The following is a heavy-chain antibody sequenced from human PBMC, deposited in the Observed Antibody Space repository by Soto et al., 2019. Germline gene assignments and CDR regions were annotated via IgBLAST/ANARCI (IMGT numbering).Heavy chain of an antibody. CDR3: ARGSGRFTVTTFSFDY. CDR2: INHSGST. CDR1: GGSFSGYY. D-gene: IGHD4-17*01. Sequence: QVQLQQWGAGLLKPSETLSLTCAVYGGSFSGYYWSWIRQPPGKGLEWIGEINHSGSTNYNPSLKSRVTISVDTSKNQFSLKLSSVTAADTAVHYCARGSGRFTVTTFSFDYWGQGTLVTVSS. V-gene: IGHV4-34*01. J-gene: IGHJ4*02.